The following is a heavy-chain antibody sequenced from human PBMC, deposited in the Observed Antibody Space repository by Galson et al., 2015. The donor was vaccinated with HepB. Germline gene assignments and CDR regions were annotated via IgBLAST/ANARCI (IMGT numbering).Heavy chain of an antibody. CDR2: ISGDGGGT. Sequence: SLRLSCAASGFTFDDYTMHWVRQAPGKGLEWVSLISGDGGGTYYADSVKGRFTISRDNIQNSLYLQMNSLRADDTALYYCVKGHWNDPPINYGVDVWGQGTTVTVSS. D-gene: IGHD1-1*01. V-gene: IGHV3-43*01. CDR3: VKGHWNDPPINYGVDV. J-gene: IGHJ6*02. CDR1: GFTFDDYT.